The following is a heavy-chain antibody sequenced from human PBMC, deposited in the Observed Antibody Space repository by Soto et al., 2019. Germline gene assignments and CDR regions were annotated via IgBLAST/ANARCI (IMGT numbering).Heavy chain of an antibody. D-gene: IGHD6-6*01. CDR3: AKFPGYSSSYYVLS. J-gene: IGHJ4*02. CDR1: GFTFSSYA. V-gene: IGHV3-23*01. CDR2: ISGSGGST. Sequence: EVQLLESGGGLVQPGGSLRLSCAASGFTFSSYAMSWVRQAPGKGLEWVSAISGSGGSTYYADSVKGRFTISRDNSKNTLYLQMNSLRAEDTGVYYCAKFPGYSSSYYVLSWGQGTLVTVSS.